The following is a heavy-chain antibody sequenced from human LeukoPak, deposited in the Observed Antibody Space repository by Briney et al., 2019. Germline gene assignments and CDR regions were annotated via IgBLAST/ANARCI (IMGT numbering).Heavy chain of an antibody. J-gene: IGHJ4*02. D-gene: IGHD3-22*01. Sequence: ATVKVSCKASGYTFTGYYMHWVRQAPGQGLEWMGWINPNSGGTNYAQKFQGRVTMTRDTSISTAYMELSRLRSDDTAVYYCARDQDYYDSSSVVDYWGQGTLVTVSS. CDR3: ARDQDYYDSSSVVDY. V-gene: IGHV1-2*02. CDR2: INPNSGGT. CDR1: GYTFTGYY.